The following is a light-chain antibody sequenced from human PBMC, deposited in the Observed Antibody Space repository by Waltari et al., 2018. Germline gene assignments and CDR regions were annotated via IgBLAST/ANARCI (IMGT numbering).Light chain of an antibody. V-gene: IGKV1-5*01. Sequence: DIQMTQSPSTLSAYVGDTVTITCRASQTIITWLAWYPQKPGKAPKLLIYDASTLESGVPSRFSGSGSGTEFTLTISNLQPLDFAVYYCQQYNTYPWTFGQGTQVEI. CDR1: QTIITW. CDR3: QQYNTYPWT. J-gene: IGKJ1*01. CDR2: DAS.